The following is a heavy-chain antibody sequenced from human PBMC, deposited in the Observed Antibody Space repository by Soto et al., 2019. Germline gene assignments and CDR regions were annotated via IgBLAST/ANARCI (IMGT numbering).Heavy chain of an antibody. V-gene: IGHV3-11*06. CDR3: ARGWSGSFDYYYYGMDV. D-gene: IGHD1-26*01. CDR2: ISSSSSYT. CDR1: GFTFSDYY. J-gene: IGHJ6*02. Sequence: PGGSLRLSCAASGFTFSDYYMSWIRQAPGKGLEWVSYISSSSSYTNYTDSVKGRFTIFRDNAKKSVDLQMTSLRAEDTAVYYCARGWSGSFDYYYYGMDVWGQGTTVTVSS.